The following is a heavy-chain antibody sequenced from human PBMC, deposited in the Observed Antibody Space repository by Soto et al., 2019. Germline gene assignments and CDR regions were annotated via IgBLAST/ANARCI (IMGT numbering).Heavy chain of an antibody. D-gene: IGHD3-3*01. CDR2: INHSGST. CDR3: AREKRMDDFWSGYYSDY. J-gene: IGHJ4*02. CDR1: GGSFSGYY. V-gene: IGHV4-34*01. Sequence: ETLSLTCSVYGGSFSGYYWSWIRQPPGKGLEWIGEINHSGSTNYNPSLKSRVTISVDTSKNQFSLKLSSVTAADTAVYYCAREKRMDDFWSGYYSDYWGQGTLVTVYS.